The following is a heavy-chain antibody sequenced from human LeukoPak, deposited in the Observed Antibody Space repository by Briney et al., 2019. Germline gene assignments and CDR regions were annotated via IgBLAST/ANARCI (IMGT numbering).Heavy chain of an antibody. CDR2: ISGSGDIT. D-gene: IGHD6-19*01. CDR1: GFTFSNYA. V-gene: IGHV3-23*01. CDR3: AQQWLILGAFDI. Sequence: GGSLRLSFAASGFTFSNYAMSWVRQAPGKGLEWVSSISGSGDITYYADSVKGRFTVSRDNSKNTLYLQMNNLRVEDTAVYYCAQQWLILGAFDIWGQGTMVTVSS. J-gene: IGHJ3*02.